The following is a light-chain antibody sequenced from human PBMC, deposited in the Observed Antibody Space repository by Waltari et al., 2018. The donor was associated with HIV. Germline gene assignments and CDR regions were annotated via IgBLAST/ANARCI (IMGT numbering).Light chain of an antibody. Sequence: QSALTQPASVSGPPGQSITISCTGTCSDVGSYNLVSWYQQHPGKAPTLLIYEVTKRPSGVFNRFSGSKSGNTASLTISGLQAEDEGDYHCCSYAGTSILVFGGGTKLTVL. CDR2: EVT. J-gene: IGLJ3*02. CDR1: CSDVGSYNL. CDR3: CSYAGTSILV. V-gene: IGLV2-23*02.